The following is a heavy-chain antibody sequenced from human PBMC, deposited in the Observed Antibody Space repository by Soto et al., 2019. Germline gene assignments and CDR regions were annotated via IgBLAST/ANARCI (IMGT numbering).Heavy chain of an antibody. CDR1: EYSFTSYW. CDR3: ARHAGYCSSTTCSQNDY. Sequence: GESLKISCKGSEYSFTSYWIARVRQMPGKGLEWMGIIYPGDSDTIYSPSFQGQVTISADKSISTAYLQWSSLKASDTATYYCARHAGYCSSTTCSQNDYWGQGTLVTVSS. J-gene: IGHJ4*02. V-gene: IGHV5-51*01. CDR2: IYPGDSDT. D-gene: IGHD2-2*01.